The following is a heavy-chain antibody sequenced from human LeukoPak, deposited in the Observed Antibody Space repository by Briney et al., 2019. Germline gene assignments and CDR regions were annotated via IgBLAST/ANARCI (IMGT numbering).Heavy chain of an antibody. CDR1: GGTFSSYA. D-gene: IGHD4-17*01. V-gene: IGHV1-46*01. CDR2: IHPSGGST. Sequence: ASVKVSCKASGGTFSSYAISWVRQAPGQGLEWMGIIHPSGGSTSYAQKFQGGVTMTRDTSTSTVYMELSSLRSEDTAVYYCARAHLHYGDSIHDLDYWGQGTLVTVSS. CDR3: ARAHLHYGDSIHDLDY. J-gene: IGHJ4*02.